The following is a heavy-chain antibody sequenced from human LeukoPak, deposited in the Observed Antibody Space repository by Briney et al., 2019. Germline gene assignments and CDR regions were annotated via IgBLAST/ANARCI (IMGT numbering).Heavy chain of an antibody. Sequence: QPGGSLRPSCAASGFTFSNYWMTWVRQAPGKGLEWVANIKQDGTEKYYVDSVKGRFTIYRDNAENSLYLQMNSLRAEDTAVYYCTRDTGCPGGTCCSFYDYWGQGTLVTVSS. V-gene: IGHV3-7*01. D-gene: IGHD2-15*01. CDR1: GFTFSNYW. CDR2: IKQDGTEK. CDR3: TRDTGCPGGTCCSFYDY. J-gene: IGHJ4*02.